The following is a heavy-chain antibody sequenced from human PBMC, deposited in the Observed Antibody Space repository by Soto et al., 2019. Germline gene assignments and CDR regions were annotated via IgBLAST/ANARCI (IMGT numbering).Heavy chain of an antibody. CDR1: GFTFSSYG. V-gene: IGHV3-33*01. Sequence: QVQLVESGGGVVQPGRSLRLSCAASGFTFSSYGMHWVRQAPGKGLEWVAVIWYDGSNKYYADSVKGRFTISRDNSKNTLYLQMNSLRAEDTDVYYCARGGGWSKHYFDYWGQGTLVTVSS. J-gene: IGHJ4*02. CDR3: ARGGGWSKHYFDY. CDR2: IWYDGSNK. D-gene: IGHD6-19*01.